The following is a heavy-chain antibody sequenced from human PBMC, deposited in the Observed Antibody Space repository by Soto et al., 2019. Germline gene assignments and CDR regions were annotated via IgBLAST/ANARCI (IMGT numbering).Heavy chain of an antibody. V-gene: IGHV3-30*18. CDR3: AKDPPIVRPSIDY. J-gene: IGHJ4*02. D-gene: IGHD1-26*01. Sequence: PGGSLRLSCAASGFTFSSYGMHWVRQAPGKGLEWVAVISYDGSNKYYADSVKGRFTISRDKSKNTLYLQMNSLRAEDTAVYYCAKDPPIVRPSIDYWVQGTLVTVSS. CDR1: GFTFSSYG. CDR2: ISYDGSNK.